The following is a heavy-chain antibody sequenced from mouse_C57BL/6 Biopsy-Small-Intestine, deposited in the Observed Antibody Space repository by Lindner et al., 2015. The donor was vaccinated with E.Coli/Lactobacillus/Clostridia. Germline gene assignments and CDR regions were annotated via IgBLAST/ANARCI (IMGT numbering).Heavy chain of an antibody. CDR1: GFNIKDYC. CDR3: AREFITTVLYYFDY. J-gene: IGHJ2*01. V-gene: IGHV14-2*01. D-gene: IGHD1-1*01. CDR2: IDPEDGET. Sequence: VQLQESGAELVQPGASVKLSCTASGFNIKDYCMHWVKQRTEQGLEWIGRIDPEDGETKYAPKFQGKATITADTSSNTAYLQLSSLTSEDTAVYYCAREFITTVLYYFDYWGQGTTLTVSS.